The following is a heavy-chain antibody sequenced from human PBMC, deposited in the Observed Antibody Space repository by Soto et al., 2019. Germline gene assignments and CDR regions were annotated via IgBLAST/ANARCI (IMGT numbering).Heavy chain of an antibody. CDR2: LNDRGDTT. V-gene: IGHV3-23*01. D-gene: IGHD2-15*01. J-gene: IGHJ6*02. CDR3: AKTVDCSGGNGYYGCSAYYSSGLDV. CDR1: GFTFSYFA. Sequence: AGGSLRLSCAASGFTFSYFAMGWVRQAPGKGLEWVSVLNDRGDTTYYTDSVKGRFTISRDNSKNTLYLQMNSLRAEDTAVNYCAKTVDCSGGNGYYGCSAYYSSGLDVWGLGSTRTVCS.